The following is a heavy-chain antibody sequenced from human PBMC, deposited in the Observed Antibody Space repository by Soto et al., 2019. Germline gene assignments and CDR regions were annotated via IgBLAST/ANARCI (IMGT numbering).Heavy chain of an antibody. CDR1: GGSISSGDYS. Sequence: TLSLTCAVSGGSISSGDYSWNWIRQPPGKGLEWIGYIYFGGSTYYNPSLQSRVTMSVDRSRNQFSLALTSVTAADTAMYYCARGPTTKKVDSWGQGILVTVSS. V-gene: IGHV4-30-2*01. CDR3: ARGPTTKKVDS. J-gene: IGHJ4*02. CDR2: IYFGGST.